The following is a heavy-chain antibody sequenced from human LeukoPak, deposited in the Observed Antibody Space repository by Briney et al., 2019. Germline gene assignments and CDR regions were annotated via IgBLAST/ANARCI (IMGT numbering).Heavy chain of an antibody. V-gene: IGHV1-2*02. CDR3: ARGDDVVVVAAATLHY. J-gene: IGHJ4*02. D-gene: IGHD2-15*01. Sequence: ASVTVSCTASGYTFTGYYLHWVRQAPGQGLESMGWINPNSGGTKYAQNFQGRVTMTRDTSINTASMELTRLKSDDTAVYYCARGDDVVVVAAATLHYWGQGTLVTVSS. CDR1: GYTFTGYY. CDR2: INPNSGGT.